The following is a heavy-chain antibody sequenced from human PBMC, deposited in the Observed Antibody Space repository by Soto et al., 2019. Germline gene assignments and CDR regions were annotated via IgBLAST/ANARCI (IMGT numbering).Heavy chain of an antibody. D-gene: IGHD3-3*01. J-gene: IGHJ6*03. CDR1: GFTFSSYA. CDR2: ISGSGGST. Sequence: GSLRLSCAASGFTFSSYAMSWVRQAPGKGLEWVSAISGSGGSTYYADSVKGRFTISRDNSKNTLYLQMNSLRAEDTAVYYCAKADFGVVSAEAYYYYMDVWGKGTTVTVSS. CDR3: AKADFGVVSAEAYYYYMDV. V-gene: IGHV3-23*01.